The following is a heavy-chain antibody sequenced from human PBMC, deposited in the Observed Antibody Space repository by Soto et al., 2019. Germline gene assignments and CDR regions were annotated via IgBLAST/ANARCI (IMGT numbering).Heavy chain of an antibody. J-gene: IGHJ4*02. CDR1: GYTFSTYG. D-gene: IGHD2-8*01. V-gene: IGHV1-18*01. CDR2: ISPYNGNT. Sequence: QVQLVQSGAEVKKPGASVKVSCKASGYTFSTYGISWVRQAPGQGLEWMGWISPYNGNTNYAQKLQGRVTMTTDTSTSTAYMDLRSLRSDDTAVYYCARSSPMVGARAWVFDYWGQGTLVTVSS. CDR3: ARSSPMVGARAWVFDY.